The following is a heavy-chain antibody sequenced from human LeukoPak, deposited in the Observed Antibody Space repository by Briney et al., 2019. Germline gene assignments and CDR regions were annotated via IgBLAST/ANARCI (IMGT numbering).Heavy chain of an antibody. CDR2: INHSGST. Sequence: SETLSLTCAVYGGSFSGYYWSWIRQPPGKGLEWIGEINHSGSTNYNPSLKSRVTISVDTSKNQFSLKLSSVTAADTAVYHCARGQVAGYWGQGTLVTVSS. D-gene: IGHD2-15*01. CDR3: ARGQVAGY. J-gene: IGHJ4*02. V-gene: IGHV4-34*01. CDR1: GGSFSGYY.